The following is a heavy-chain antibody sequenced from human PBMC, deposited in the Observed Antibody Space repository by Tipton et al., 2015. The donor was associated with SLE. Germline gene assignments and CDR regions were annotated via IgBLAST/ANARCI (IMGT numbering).Heavy chain of an antibody. D-gene: IGHD3-16*01. J-gene: IGHJ4*02. Sequence: TLSLTCTVSGASVSSRFHQWSWIRQPAGEGLEWIGHSSGSATYNPSLQSRVTISVDTSKNQFSLKMTSVTAADTAVYYCARDHYGSPDYWGQGMLVTVSS. CDR2: SSGSA. CDR3: ARDHYGSPDY. CDR1: GASVSSRFHQ. V-gene: IGHV4-61*02.